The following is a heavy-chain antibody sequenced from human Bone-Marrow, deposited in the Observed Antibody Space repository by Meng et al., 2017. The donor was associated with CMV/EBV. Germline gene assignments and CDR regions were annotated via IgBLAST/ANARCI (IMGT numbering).Heavy chain of an antibody. CDR1: GYTFTGYY. CDR2: INPNSGGT. D-gene: IGHD1-26*01. CDR3: AIGGGSYSRFQGEDWLDP. Sequence: ASVKVSCKASGYTFTGYYMHWVRQAPGQGLEWMGWINPNSGGTNYAQKFQGRVTMTRDTSISTAYMELSRLRSDDTAVYYCAIGGGSYSRFQGEDWLDPWGQGTLVTVSS. J-gene: IGHJ5*02. V-gene: IGHV1-2*02.